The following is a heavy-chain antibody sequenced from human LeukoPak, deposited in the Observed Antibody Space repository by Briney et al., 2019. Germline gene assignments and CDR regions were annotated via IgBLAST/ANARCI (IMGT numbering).Heavy chain of an antibody. V-gene: IGHV1-46*01. CDR3: ARGAYYYDSSGYLFFGIFDY. CDR1: GYTITNNY. Sequence: GASVKVSCKASGYTITNNYMHWVRQAPGQGLEWMGVINPSGTGTSYAQKFQGRITMSRDTSTSTVYMELSSLRSEDTAVYYCARGAYYYDSSGYLFFGIFDYWGQGTLVTVSS. J-gene: IGHJ4*02. CDR2: INPSGTGT. D-gene: IGHD3-22*01.